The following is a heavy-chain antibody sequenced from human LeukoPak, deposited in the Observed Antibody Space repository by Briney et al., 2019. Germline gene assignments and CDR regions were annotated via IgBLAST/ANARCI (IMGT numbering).Heavy chain of an antibody. J-gene: IGHJ3*02. V-gene: IGHV1-18*01. CDR3: ARNRATGPNYAIDI. CDR2: ISPYNGNT. D-gene: IGHD4/OR15-4a*01. Sequence: GASVKVSCKASGYTFTTYGISWVRQAPGQGLEWMGWISPYNGNTNYAHKLQGRVTMTTDTSTSTAYMELRSLKSDDTAVYYCARNRATGPNYAIDIWGQGTMVTVSS. CDR1: GYTFTTYG.